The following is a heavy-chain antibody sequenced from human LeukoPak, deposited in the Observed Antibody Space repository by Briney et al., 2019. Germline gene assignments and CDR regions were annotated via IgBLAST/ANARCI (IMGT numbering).Heavy chain of an antibody. CDR3: AREQQLWFWFDP. D-gene: IGHD6-13*01. CDR2: INPNSGGT. Sequence: ASVTVSFKASGYTFTGYYMHWVRQAPGQGLEWMGWINPNSGGTNYAQKFQGRVTMTRDTSISTAYMELSRLRSDDTAVCYCAREQQLWFWFDPWGQGTLVTVSS. J-gene: IGHJ5*02. CDR1: GYTFTGYY. V-gene: IGHV1-2*02.